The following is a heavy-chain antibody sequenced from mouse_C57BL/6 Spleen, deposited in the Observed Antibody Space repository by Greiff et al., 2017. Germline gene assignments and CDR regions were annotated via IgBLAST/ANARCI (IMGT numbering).Heavy chain of an antibody. D-gene: IGHD2-4*01. CDR1: GYTFTSYW. CDR2: IYPGSGST. CDR3: ARGMRYDYDVGYAMDY. V-gene: IGHV1-55*01. J-gene: IGHJ4*01. Sequence: QVQLQQSGAELVKPGASVKMSCKASGYTFTSYWITWVKQRPGQGLEWIGDIYPGSGSTNYNEKFKSKATLTVDTSSSAAYMQLSSLTSEDSAAYYCARGMRYDYDVGYAMDYWGQGTSVTVSS.